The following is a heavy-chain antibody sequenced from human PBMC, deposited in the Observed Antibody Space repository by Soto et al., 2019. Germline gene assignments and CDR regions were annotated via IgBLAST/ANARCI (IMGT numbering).Heavy chain of an antibody. CDR2: INGDGTTT. CDR3: VRDLSVTTKFDF. Sequence: EVQLVESGGGLVQPGGSLRLSCAASGFTFSSYWMHWVRQAPGKGLVWVSRINGDGTTTGYADFVKGRFSISRDSAKNTLYLQMNSLRAEDTAVYYCVRDLSVTTKFDFWGQVNLVTVSS. V-gene: IGHV3-74*01. J-gene: IGHJ4*02. D-gene: IGHD4-17*01. CDR1: GFTFSSYW.